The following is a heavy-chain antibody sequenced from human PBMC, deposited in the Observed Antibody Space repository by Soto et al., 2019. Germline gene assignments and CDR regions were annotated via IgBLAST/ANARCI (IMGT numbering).Heavy chain of an antibody. Sequence: GGSLRLSCAASGFTFSSHAMTWVRQAPGKGLEWVSAVTANGGSTYSADSVKGRFTISRDNSKNTLFLQMNSLRAEDTAVYYCASLGVGDWANYYYYYGMDVWGQGTTVTVSS. D-gene: IGHD2-21*02. CDR3: ASLGVGDWANYYYYYGMDV. V-gene: IGHV3-23*01. CDR2: VTANGGST. CDR1: GFTFSSHA. J-gene: IGHJ6*02.